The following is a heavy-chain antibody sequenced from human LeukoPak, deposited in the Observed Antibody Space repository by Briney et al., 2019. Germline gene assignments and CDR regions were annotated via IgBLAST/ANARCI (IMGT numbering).Heavy chain of an antibody. D-gene: IGHD3-9*01. CDR1: GYSISSGYY. J-gene: IGHJ4*02. V-gene: IGHV4-38-2*02. Sequence: SETLSLTCTVSGYSISSGYYWGWIRQPPGKGLEWIGSIYHSGSTYYNPSLKSRVTMSVDTSKNQFSLKLSSVTAADTAVYYCARELTLNYDILTGYYYFDYWGQGTLVTVSS. CDR3: ARELTLNYDILTGYYYFDY. CDR2: IYHSGST.